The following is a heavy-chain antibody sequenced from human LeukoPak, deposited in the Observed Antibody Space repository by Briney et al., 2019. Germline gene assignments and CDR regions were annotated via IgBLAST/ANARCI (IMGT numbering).Heavy chain of an antibody. CDR3: ASSTYYYDSSGYY. Sequence: PSETLSLTCTVSGYSISSGYYWGWIRQPPGKGLEWIGSIYHSGSTYYNPSLKSRVTISVDTSKNQFSLKLSSVTAADTAVYYCASSTYYYDSSGYYWGQGTLVTVSS. D-gene: IGHD3-22*01. CDR2: IYHSGST. CDR1: GYSISSGYY. V-gene: IGHV4-38-2*02. J-gene: IGHJ4*02.